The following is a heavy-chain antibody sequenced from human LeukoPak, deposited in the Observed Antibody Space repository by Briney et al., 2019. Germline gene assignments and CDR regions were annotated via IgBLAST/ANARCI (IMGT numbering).Heavy chain of an antibody. CDR2: ISGSGGST. D-gene: IGHD1-26*01. CDR1: GFTFSSYA. CDR3: AKDSLGATDYFDY. Sequence: PGGSLRLSCAASGFTFSSYAMSWVRQAPGKGLERVSAISGSGGSTYYADSVKGRFPISRDNSKNTLYLQMNSLRAEDTAVYYCAKDSLGATDYFDYWGQGTLVTVSS. V-gene: IGHV3-23*01. J-gene: IGHJ4*02.